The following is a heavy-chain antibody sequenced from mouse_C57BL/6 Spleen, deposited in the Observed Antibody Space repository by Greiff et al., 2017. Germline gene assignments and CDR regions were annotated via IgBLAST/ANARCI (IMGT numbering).Heavy chain of an antibody. Sequence: EVKVEESGGGLVQPGGSMKLSCVASGFTFSNYWMNWVRQSPEKGLEWVAQIRLKSDNYATHYAESVKGRFTISRDDSKSSVYLQMNNLRAEDTGIYYCTDSKRYFDVWGTGTTVTVSS. D-gene: IGHD2-5*01. CDR1: GFTFSNYW. J-gene: IGHJ1*03. CDR3: TDSKRYFDV. V-gene: IGHV6-3*01. CDR2: IRLKSDNYAT.